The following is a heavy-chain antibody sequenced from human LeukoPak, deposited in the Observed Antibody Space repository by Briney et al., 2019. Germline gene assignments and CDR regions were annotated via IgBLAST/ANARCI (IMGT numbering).Heavy chain of an antibody. Sequence: PGGSLRLSCAASGFTLDTYWMTWVRQAPGKGLEWVANIKQDGSEKYYADSVKGRFTVSRDNAKNSLYLQMNSLRAEGTAVYYCARDRNTDFWSGYYTNYFDYWGQGTLVTVSS. CDR2: IKQDGSEK. CDR1: GFTLDTYW. CDR3: ARDRNTDFWSGYYTNYFDY. J-gene: IGHJ4*02. V-gene: IGHV3-7*01. D-gene: IGHD3-3*01.